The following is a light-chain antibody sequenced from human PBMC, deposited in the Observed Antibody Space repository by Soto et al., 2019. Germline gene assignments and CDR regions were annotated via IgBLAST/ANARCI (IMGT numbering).Light chain of an antibody. CDR2: EVT. CDR3: SSYAGSDNPYV. CDR1: SGDVGGYDY. J-gene: IGLJ1*01. V-gene: IGLV2-8*01. Sequence: QSLLTQPPSASGSPGQSVPIACTGTSGDVGGYDYVSWYQQHPGKAPKLMIYEVTKRPLGVPDRFSGSKSGNTASLTVSGLQAEDEADYYCSSYAGSDNPYVFGTGTKVTVL.